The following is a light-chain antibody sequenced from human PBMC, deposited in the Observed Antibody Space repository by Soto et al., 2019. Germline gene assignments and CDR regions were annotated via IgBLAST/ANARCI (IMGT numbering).Light chain of an antibody. CDR1: KSVTSY. V-gene: IGKV3-11*01. J-gene: IGKJ4*01. CDR2: GAS. Sequence: EIVLTQSPATLSLSPGERATLSCRASKSVTSYLAWYQQKPGQAPRLLIYGASNRATGIPARFSGTGSGTDFTLTISSLEPEDFAVYYCQQRSTWPLTFGGGTKVDIK. CDR3: QQRSTWPLT.